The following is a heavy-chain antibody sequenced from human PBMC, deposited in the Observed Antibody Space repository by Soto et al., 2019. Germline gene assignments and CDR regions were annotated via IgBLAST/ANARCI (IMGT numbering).Heavy chain of an antibody. CDR3: ARLAYLSGTLSGYQGYYI. CDR1: GYTFTSYY. V-gene: IGHV1-46*01. CDR2: INPNGGST. D-gene: IGHD3-22*01. Sequence: QVQLVQSGAEVKKPGASVKVSCKASGYTFTSYYMHWVRQAPGQGLEWMGIINPNGGSTSYAQKFKGRVTMTRDTSTSTVYMELSSRRSEDTAVYYCARLAYLSGTLSGYQGYYIWGQGTMVTVSS. J-gene: IGHJ3*02.